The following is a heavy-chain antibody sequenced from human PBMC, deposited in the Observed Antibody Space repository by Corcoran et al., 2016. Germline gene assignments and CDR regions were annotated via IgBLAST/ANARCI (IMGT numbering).Heavy chain of an antibody. CDR3: ARHAQGSYSPSSGWSNWFDP. D-gene: IGHD6-19*01. Sequence: EVQLVQSGAEVKKPGESLKISCKGSGYSFTSYWIGWVRQMPGKGLEWMGIIYPGDSDTRYSPSFQGQVTISADKSISTAYLQWSSLKASDTAIYYCARHAQGSYSPSSGWSNWFDPWGQGTLVTVSS. CDR1: GYSFTSYW. CDR2: IYPGDSDT. V-gene: IGHV5-51*01. J-gene: IGHJ5*02.